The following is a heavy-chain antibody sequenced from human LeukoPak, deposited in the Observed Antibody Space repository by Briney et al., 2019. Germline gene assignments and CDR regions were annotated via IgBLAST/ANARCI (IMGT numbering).Heavy chain of an antibody. CDR2: IDHSGST. CDR3: ASRTNDGFDI. V-gene: IGHV4-30-4*01. D-gene: IGHD3-3*01. J-gene: IGHJ3*02. CDR1: GGSLRSGDYY. Sequence: PSQTLSLTCTVSGGSLRSGDYYWSWIRQPPGKGLEWIGEIDHSGSTNHNPSLKSRVTISVDTSKNQFSLKLNSVTAADTAVYYCASRTNDGFDIWGQGTMVTVSS.